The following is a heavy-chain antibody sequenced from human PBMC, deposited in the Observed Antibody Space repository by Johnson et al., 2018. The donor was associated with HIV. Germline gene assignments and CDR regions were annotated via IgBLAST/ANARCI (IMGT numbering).Heavy chain of an antibody. CDR3: ARDINYYDSSGYLIGSDAFDL. V-gene: IGHV3-30*03. CDR2: ISYGGTNT. Sequence: QVQLVESGGGVVQPGRSLRVSCGASGFTFSSYDMHWVRQSPGKGLEWVAVISYGGTNTYYADSVKGRFNISRDNSNNTLFLQMNRLRGDDTAVYYCARDINYYDSSGYLIGSDAFDLWGQGTMVTVSS. J-gene: IGHJ3*01. D-gene: IGHD3-22*01. CDR1: GFTFSSYD.